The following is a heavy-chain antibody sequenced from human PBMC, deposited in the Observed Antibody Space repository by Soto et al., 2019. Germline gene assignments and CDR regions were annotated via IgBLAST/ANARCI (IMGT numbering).Heavy chain of an antibody. V-gene: IGHV1-69*13. CDR1: GGTFSSYA. CDR2: IIPIFGTA. D-gene: IGHD2-21*02. J-gene: IGHJ6*02. CDR3: ARDKGPHCGGDCYADPYYYGMDV. Sequence: ASVKVSCKASGGTFSSYAISWVRQAPGQGLEWMGGIIPIFGTANYAQKFQGRVTITADESTSTAYMELSSLRSEDTAVYYCARDKGPHCGGDCYADPYYYGMDVWGQWTTVTVSS.